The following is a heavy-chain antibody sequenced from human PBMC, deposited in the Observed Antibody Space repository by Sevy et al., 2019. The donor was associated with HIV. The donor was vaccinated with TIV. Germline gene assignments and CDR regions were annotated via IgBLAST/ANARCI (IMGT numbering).Heavy chain of an antibody. CDR2: ISYDGSNK. J-gene: IGHJ5*02. CDR1: GFTFSSYD. V-gene: IGHV3-30-3*01. D-gene: IGHD1-26*01. Sequence: GGSLRLSCAASGFTFSSYDMHWVRQAPGKGLEWVAVISYDGSNKYYADSVKGRFTISRDNSKNTLYLQMNSLRAEDTAVYYCAGRGLSDNWFDPWGQGTLVTVSS. CDR3: AGRGLSDNWFDP.